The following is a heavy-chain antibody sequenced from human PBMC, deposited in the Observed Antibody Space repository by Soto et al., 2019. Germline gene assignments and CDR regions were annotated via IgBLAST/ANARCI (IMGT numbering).Heavy chain of an antibody. CDR1: GYTFISYG. CDR3: ARDLDGSGSYYTDY. CDR2: ISVYNGNT. D-gene: IGHD3-10*01. V-gene: IGHV1-18*01. J-gene: IGHJ4*02. Sequence: AASVKVSCKASGYTFISYGINWVRQAPGQGLEWMGWISVYNGNTKYAQKFQGRVTMTTDTSTSTAYMELRSLRPDDTAVYYCARDLDGSGSYYTDYWGQGTLVTVSS.